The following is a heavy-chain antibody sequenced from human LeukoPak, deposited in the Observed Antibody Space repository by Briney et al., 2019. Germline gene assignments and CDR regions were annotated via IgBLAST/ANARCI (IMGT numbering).Heavy chain of an antibody. CDR3: AKRARGYSYGAFDY. CDR1: GFTFSSYA. CDR2: ISGSGGST. V-gene: IGHV3-23*01. Sequence: GGCLRLSCAASGFTFSSYAMSWVRQAPGKGLEWVSAISGSGGSTYYADSVKGRFTISRYNSKNTLYLQMNSLRAEATAVYSCAKRARGYSYGAFDYWGQGTLVTVSS. J-gene: IGHJ4*02. D-gene: IGHD5-18*01.